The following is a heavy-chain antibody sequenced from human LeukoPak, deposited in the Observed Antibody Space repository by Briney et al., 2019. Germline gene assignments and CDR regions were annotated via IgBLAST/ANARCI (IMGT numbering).Heavy chain of an antibody. CDR3: ARDSPYSSSSRYNAFDI. J-gene: IGHJ3*02. Sequence: PGGSLRLSCAASGFTFSSYAMSWVRQAPGKGLEWVSAISGSGGSTYYADSVKGRFTISRDNAKNSLYLQMNSLRAEDTAVYYCARDSPYSSSSRYNAFDIWGQGTMVTVSS. CDR1: GFTFSSYA. CDR2: ISGSGGST. D-gene: IGHD6-6*01. V-gene: IGHV3-23*01.